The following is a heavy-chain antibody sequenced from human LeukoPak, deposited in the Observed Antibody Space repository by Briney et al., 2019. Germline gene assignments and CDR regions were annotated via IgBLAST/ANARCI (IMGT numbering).Heavy chain of an antibody. D-gene: IGHD1-26*01. Sequence: SETLSLTCTVSGGSISSSSYYWGWIRQPPGKGLEWIGYIYTSGSTNYNPSLKSRVTISVDTSKNQFSLKLSSVTAADTAVYYCARSSRGYSARGYYYYYMDVWGKGTTVTVSS. CDR1: GGSISSSSYY. CDR3: ARSSRGYSARGYYYYYMDV. J-gene: IGHJ6*03. CDR2: IYTSGST. V-gene: IGHV4-61*05.